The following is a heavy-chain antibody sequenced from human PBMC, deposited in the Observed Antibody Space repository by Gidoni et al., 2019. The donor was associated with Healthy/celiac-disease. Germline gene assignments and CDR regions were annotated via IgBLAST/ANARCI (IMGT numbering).Heavy chain of an antibody. V-gene: IGHV4-59*01. CDR1: GGSISSYY. J-gene: IGHJ2*01. D-gene: IGHD4-17*01. CDR3: ARVRTENYGDYWYFDL. CDR2: IYYSGST. Sequence: QVQLQESGPGLVKPSEPLSLTCTVSGGSISSYYWSWIRQPPGKGLEWIGYIYYSGSTNYNPSLKSRVTISVDTSKNQFSLKLSSVTAADTAVYYCARVRTENYGDYWYFDLWGRGTLVTVSS.